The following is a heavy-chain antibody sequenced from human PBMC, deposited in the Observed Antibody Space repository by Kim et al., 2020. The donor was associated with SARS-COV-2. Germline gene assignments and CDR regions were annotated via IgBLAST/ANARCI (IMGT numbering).Heavy chain of an antibody. CDR1: GFSFSRYA. D-gene: IGHD1-7*01. CDR3: ATHLRNYVEDY. Sequence: GGSLRLSCAASGFSFSRYAMNWVRQAPGKGLEWISAITRGDGRTFYADSVQGRFTISRDDSKNTLYLQMNSLRAEDTAVYYCATHLRNYVEDYCGQGTLVTVSS. CDR2: ITRGDGRT. J-gene: IGHJ4*02. V-gene: IGHV3-23*01.